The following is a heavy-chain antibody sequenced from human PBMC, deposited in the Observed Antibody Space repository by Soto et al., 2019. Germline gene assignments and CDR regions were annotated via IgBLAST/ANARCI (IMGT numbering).Heavy chain of an antibody. CDR1: SFTFTNYG. CDR3: ARDKVGTAADY. J-gene: IGHJ4*02. V-gene: IGHV1-18*01. Sequence: ASVKVSCKASSFTFTNYGISWVRQAPGQGLEWMGWITGSTGDTNYAQKFQDRPAMATDTSTDTAYMELRSLRPDDTAVYYCARDKVGTAADYWGQGTLVTVSS. CDR2: ITGSTGDT. D-gene: IGHD2-15*01.